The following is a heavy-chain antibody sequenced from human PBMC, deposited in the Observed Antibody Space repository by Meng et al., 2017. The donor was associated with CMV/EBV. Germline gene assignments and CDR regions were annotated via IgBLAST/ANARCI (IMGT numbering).Heavy chain of an antibody. V-gene: IGHV1-8*03. Sequence: ASVKVSCKASGYTFTTYDLNWVRQAPGQGLEWMGWKNPNSGNTGSAQKFQGRVTFSRNTSMNTAYMELSSLRSEDTAVYYCARGHYYCRGISCYSLDYWGQGTLVTVSS. CDR3: ARGHYYCRGISCYSLDY. CDR2: KNPNSGNT. J-gene: IGHJ4*02. CDR1: GYTFTTYD. D-gene: IGHD2-2*02.